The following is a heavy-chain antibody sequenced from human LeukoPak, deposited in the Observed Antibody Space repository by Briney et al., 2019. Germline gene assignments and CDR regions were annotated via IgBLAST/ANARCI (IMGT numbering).Heavy chain of an antibody. CDR1: GFTFSNYA. Sequence: GGSLRLSCAASGFTFSNYAVAWVRQVPGKGLEWVSVISGRGTTIYYADSVKGRFTISRDNSKNTLYLQMNSLRAEDTALYYCAKEGPNCGGDCYGVFDYWGQGTLSPSPQ. D-gene: IGHD2-21*02. CDR2: ISGRGTTI. V-gene: IGHV3-23*01. J-gene: IGHJ4*02. CDR3: AKEGPNCGGDCYGVFDY.